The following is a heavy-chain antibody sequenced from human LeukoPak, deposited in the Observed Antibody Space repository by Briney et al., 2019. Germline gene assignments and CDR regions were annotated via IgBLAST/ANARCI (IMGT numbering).Heavy chain of an antibody. CDR3: ARGRRCSSTSCYTEGWFDP. CDR2: IGPIGVYT. Sequence: GGSLRLSCAASGFTFSDYAMHWVRQAPGKGLEFVSVIGPIGVYTYYANSVKGRFTISRDNAKNSLYLQMNSLRAEDTAVYYCARGRRCSSTSCYTEGWFDPWGQGTLVTVSS. CDR1: GFTFSDYA. J-gene: IGHJ5*02. D-gene: IGHD2-2*02. V-gene: IGHV3-64*01.